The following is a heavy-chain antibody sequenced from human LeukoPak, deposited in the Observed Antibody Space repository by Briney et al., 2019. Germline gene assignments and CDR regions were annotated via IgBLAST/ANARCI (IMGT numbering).Heavy chain of an antibody. J-gene: IGHJ3*02. CDR2: IHYSGST. D-gene: IGHD3-22*01. Sequence: SETLSLTCTVSGGSISSYYWSWIQQPPGKGLQWIGYIHYSGSTNYNPSLKSRLTISVDTSKNQFSLKLSSVTAADTAVYYCARDIFYYDSSAFDIWGQGTMVTVSS. CDR3: ARDIFYYDSSAFDI. CDR1: GGSISSYY. V-gene: IGHV4-59*01.